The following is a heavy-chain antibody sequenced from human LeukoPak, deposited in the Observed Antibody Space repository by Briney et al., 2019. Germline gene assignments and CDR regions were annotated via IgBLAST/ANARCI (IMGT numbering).Heavy chain of an antibody. V-gene: IGHV3-9*01. CDR3: GKDISAGGMDV. CDR1: ESTFDHA. Sequence: PGGSLSLSCTASESTFDHAMHWVRQTPGKGLEWVSGIGWNSARTGYADSVRGRFTISRDNAKNSRSLQRNSLRAEDTALSYCGKDISAGGMDVWRQGHTVTVSS. D-gene: IGHD3-10*01. CDR2: IGWNSART. J-gene: IGHJ6*02.